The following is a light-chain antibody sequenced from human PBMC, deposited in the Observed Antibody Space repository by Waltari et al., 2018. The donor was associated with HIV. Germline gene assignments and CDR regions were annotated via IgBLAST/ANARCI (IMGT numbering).Light chain of an antibody. CDR1: RGHHGSA. Sequence: QLVLTQSPSASASLGASVKLTCTLSRGHHGSAIAWHQQQPEKGPRYLMKLKSDGSHKKGDGIPDRFSGSSSGAERYLTISSLQSEDEADYYCQTWATGIRVFGGGTKLTVL. V-gene: IGLV4-69*01. CDR3: QTWATGIRV. CDR2: LKSDGSH. J-gene: IGLJ3*02.